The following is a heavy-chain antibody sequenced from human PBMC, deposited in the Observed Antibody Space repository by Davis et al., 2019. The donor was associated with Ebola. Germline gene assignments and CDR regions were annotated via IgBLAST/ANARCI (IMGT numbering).Heavy chain of an antibody. CDR3: ARGHSSSWIDY. CDR1: GFTSSSYW. V-gene: IGHV3-7*01. J-gene: IGHJ4*02. D-gene: IGHD6-13*01. Sequence: GESLKISCAASGFTSSSYWMSWVRQAPGKGLEWVANIKQDGSEKYYVDSVKGRFTISRDNAKNSLYLQMNSLRAEDTAVYYCARGHSSSWIDYWGQGTLVTVSS. CDR2: IKQDGSEK.